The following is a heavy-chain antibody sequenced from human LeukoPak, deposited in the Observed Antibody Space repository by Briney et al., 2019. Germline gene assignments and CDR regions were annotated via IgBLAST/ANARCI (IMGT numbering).Heavy chain of an antibody. CDR2: ISGSGGST. CDR1: GFTFSSYG. CDR3: ARAITGTFDY. J-gene: IGHJ4*02. Sequence: GGTLRLSCAASGFTFSSYGMSWVRQAPGKGLEWVSAISGSGGSTYYADSVKGRFTISRDNSKNTLYLQMNSLRAEDTAVYYCARAITGTFDYWGQGTLVTVSS. V-gene: IGHV3-23*01. D-gene: IGHD1-14*01.